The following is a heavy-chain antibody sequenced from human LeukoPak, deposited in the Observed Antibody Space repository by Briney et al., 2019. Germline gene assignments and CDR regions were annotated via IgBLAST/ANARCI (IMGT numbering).Heavy chain of an antibody. CDR1: GFTFSSYA. D-gene: IGHD4-17*01. Sequence: PGRSLRLSCAASGFTFSSYAMHWVRQAPGKGLEWVAVISCDGSNKYYADSVKGRFTISRDNSKNTLYLQMNSLRAEDTAVYYCARYGDYGYYFDYWGQGTLVTVSS. CDR2: ISCDGSNK. CDR3: ARYGDYGYYFDY. V-gene: IGHV3-30*04. J-gene: IGHJ4*02.